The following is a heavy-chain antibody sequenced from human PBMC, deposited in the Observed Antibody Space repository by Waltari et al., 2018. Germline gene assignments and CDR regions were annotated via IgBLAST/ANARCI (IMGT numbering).Heavy chain of an antibody. V-gene: IGHV4-59*11. J-gene: IGHJ3*02. CDR3: ARVSMVQGNAFDI. CDR2: IYYSGST. CDR1: GDSIINHH. D-gene: IGHD3-10*01. Sequence: QVQLQESGPGLVKPSETLSLTCTVSGDSIINHHWAWIRQPPGKGLEWIGSIYYSGSTYYNPSLKSRVTISVDTSKNQFSLKLSSVTAADTAVYYCARVSMVQGNAFDIWGQGTMVTVSS.